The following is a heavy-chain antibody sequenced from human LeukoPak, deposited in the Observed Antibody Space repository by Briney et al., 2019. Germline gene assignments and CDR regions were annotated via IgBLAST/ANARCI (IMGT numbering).Heavy chain of an antibody. J-gene: IGHJ3*02. CDR3: ASRADCSSTSCYTGDAFDI. CDR1: GYSISSGYY. V-gene: IGHV4-38-2*02. CDR2: IYYSGST. Sequence: PSETLSLTCTVSGYSISSGYYWGWIRQPPRKGLEWIGSIYYSGSTYYNPSLKSRVTISVDTSKNQFSLKLSSVTAADTAVYYCASRADCSSTSCYTGDAFDIWGQGTMVTVSS. D-gene: IGHD2-2*02.